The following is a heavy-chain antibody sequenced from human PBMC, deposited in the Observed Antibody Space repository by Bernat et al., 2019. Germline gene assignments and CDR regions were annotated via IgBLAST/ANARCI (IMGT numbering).Heavy chain of an antibody. D-gene: IGHD5-24*01. Sequence: EVQLVESGGGLVQPGGSLRLPCAVSVFTVSSNYLAWVRQAPGKGLEWVSTIYSGGSTYYADPVKGRFTISRDNSKNTFYLQMNSLRAEDTAVYYCARDPNGYKYFDYWGQGTLVTVSS. CDR1: VFTVSSNY. J-gene: IGHJ4*02. CDR3: ARDPNGYKYFDY. V-gene: IGHV3-66*02. CDR2: IYSGGST.